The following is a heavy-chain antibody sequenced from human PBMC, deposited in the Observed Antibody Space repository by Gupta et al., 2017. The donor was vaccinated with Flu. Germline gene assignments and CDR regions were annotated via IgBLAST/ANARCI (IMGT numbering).Heavy chain of an antibody. V-gene: IGHV4-31*02. J-gene: IGHJ3*02. CDR3: ARAVLLFAFDI. Sequence: IGYIYYSGSTYYNPSLKSRVTISVDTSKNQFSLKLSSVTAADTAVYYCARAVLLFAFDIWGQGTMVTVSS. CDR2: IYYSGST.